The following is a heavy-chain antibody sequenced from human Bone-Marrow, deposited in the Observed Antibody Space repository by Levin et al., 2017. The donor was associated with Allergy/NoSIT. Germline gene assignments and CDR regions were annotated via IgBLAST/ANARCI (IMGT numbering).Heavy chain of an antibody. CDR3: ARDYGDYELYVNDA. V-gene: IGHV3-23*01. Sequence: AGGSLRLSCTSSGFIFSTYAMNWVRQAPGKGLEWISGISGSGDEIFYADSVKGRFTISRDNSKNTVYLQMDTLRAEDTAIYYCARDYGDYELYVNDAWGQGTLVTVSS. CDR1: GFIFSTYA. D-gene: IGHD2-21*01. J-gene: IGHJ5*02. CDR2: ISGSGDEI.